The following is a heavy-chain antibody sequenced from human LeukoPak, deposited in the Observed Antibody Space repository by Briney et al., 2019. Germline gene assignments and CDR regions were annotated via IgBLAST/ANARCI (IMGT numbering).Heavy chain of an antibody. V-gene: IGHV4-4*07. J-gene: IGHJ3*02. CDR2: IYTSGST. D-gene: IGHD3-9*01. Sequence: SETLSLTCTVSGGSISSYYWSWIRQSAGKGLEWIGRIYTSGSTNYNPSLKSRVTISVDTSKNQFSLKLSSVTAADTAVYYCARYLTGYLDAFDIWGQGTMVTVSS. CDR3: ARYLTGYLDAFDI. CDR1: GGSISSYY.